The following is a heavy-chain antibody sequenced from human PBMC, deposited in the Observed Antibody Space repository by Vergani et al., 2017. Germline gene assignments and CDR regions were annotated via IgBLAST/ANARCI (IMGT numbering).Heavy chain of an antibody. V-gene: IGHV3-74*02. CDR3: ARGAGTPFDY. CDR1: GFTFSSYW. J-gene: IGHJ4*02. D-gene: IGHD6-13*01. CDR2: ISSDGSST. Sequence: EVQLVESGGGLVQPGGSLRLSCAASGFTFSSYWMHWVRQAPGKGLLWVSRISSDGSSTHYADSVKGRFTISRDNAKNTLYLQLNSLRAEDTGVYYCARGAGTPFDYWGQGTLVTVSS.